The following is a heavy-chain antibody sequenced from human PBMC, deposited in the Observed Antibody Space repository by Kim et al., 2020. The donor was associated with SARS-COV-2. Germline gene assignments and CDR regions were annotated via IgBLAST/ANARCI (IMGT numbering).Heavy chain of an antibody. J-gene: IGHJ4*02. D-gene: IGHD1-1*01. CDR3: AKNAAWAYFEY. Sequence: SPLYADSVKGRFTISRDTSKNTLYLQMNSLRAEDTAVYYCAKNAAWAYFEYWGQGTLVTVS. V-gene: IGHV3-23*01. CDR2: SP.